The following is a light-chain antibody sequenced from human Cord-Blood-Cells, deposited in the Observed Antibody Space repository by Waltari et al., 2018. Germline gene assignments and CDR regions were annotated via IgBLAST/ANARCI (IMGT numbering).Light chain of an antibody. J-gene: IGKJ1*01. CDR1: QDISNY. V-gene: IGKV1-33*01. Sequence: DIQMPQSPSSLSASVGDRVTITCQASQDISNYLNWYQQKPGKAPKLLIYDASNLETGVPSRFSGSGSGTDFTFTISSLQPEDIATYYCQQYDKRPQTFGQGTKVEIK. CDR2: DAS. CDR3: QQYDKRPQT.